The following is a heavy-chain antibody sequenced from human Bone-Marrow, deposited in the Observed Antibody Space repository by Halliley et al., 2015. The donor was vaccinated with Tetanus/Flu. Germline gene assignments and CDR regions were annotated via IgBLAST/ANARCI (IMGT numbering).Heavy chain of an antibody. Sequence: SSIYRAYAVSVKGRFTISRDNAKNSVYLQMKSLRAEDTAVYYCARDVLATRPPAEYYYFYCMYVWGQGSTVTVSS. D-gene: IGHD6-6*01. CDR2: SSIYR. V-gene: IGHV3-21*01. CDR3: ARDVLATRPPAEYYYFYCMYV. J-gene: IGHJ6*02.